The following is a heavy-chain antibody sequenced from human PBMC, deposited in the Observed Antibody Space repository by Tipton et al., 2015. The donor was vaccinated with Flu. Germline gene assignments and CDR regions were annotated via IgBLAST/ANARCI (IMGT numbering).Heavy chain of an antibody. CDR1: GFTFSSYG. Sequence: SLRLSCASSGFTFSSYGMTWVRQAPGKGLEWVSAISGGDGSTYYADSVKGRFTISRDNSKDTLYLQMNSLRAEDTAVYYCAKGAAGNGWYLTYFDYWGQGTLVTVSS. D-gene: IGHD6-19*01. V-gene: IGHV3-23*01. J-gene: IGHJ4*02. CDR3: AKGAAGNGWYLTYFDY. CDR2: ISGGDGST.